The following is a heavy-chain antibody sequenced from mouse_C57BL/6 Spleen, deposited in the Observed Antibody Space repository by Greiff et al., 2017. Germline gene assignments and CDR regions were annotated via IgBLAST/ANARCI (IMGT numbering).Heavy chain of an antibody. D-gene: IGHD1-1*01. CDR2: INPNNGGT. CDR1: GYTFTDYY. V-gene: IGHV1-26*01. Sequence: EVQLQQPGPELVKPGASVKISCKASGYTFTDYYMNWVKQSHGQSLEWIGDINPNNGGTSYNQKFKGKATLTVDNSSSAAYMELRSLTSEDSAVYYCASAYYCSIPWFAYWGQGTLVTVSA. CDR3: ASAYYCSIPWFAY. J-gene: IGHJ3*01.